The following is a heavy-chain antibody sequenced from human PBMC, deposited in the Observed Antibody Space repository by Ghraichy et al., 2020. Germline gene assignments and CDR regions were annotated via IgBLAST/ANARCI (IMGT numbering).Heavy chain of an antibody. CDR1: GYTFTGYY. V-gene: IGHV1-2*02. CDR3: ARDPTAYNYYENY. Sequence: ASVKVSCKASGYTFTGYYMHWVRQAPGQGLEWMGWINPNSGGTNYAQKFQGRVTMTRDTSISTAYRELSRLRSDDTAVYYCARDPTAYNYYENYWGQGTLVTVSS. CDR2: INPNSGGT. J-gene: IGHJ4*02. D-gene: IGHD3-22*01.